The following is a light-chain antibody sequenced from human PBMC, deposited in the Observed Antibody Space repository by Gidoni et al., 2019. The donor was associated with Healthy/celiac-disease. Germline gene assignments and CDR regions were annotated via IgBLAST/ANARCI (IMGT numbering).Light chain of an antibody. V-gene: IGLV2-14*01. CDR3: SSYTSSSALDVI. J-gene: IGLJ2*01. Sequence: QSALTQPASVSGSPGQSIPISCTGTSSDVGGYSHVSWYQQHPGKAPKLMLYEVSDRPSGVFNRFSGSKSGNTASLTISGLQAEDEADYYCSSYTSSSALDVIFGGGTKLTVL. CDR1: SSDVGGYSH. CDR2: EVS.